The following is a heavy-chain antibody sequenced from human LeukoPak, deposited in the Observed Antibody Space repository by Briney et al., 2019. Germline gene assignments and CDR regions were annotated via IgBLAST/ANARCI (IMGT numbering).Heavy chain of an antibody. V-gene: IGHV3-23*01. CDR3: AKHYYDILTGYKPTGIDY. CDR1: GFTFSSYG. J-gene: IGHJ4*02. Sequence: GGSLRLSCAASGFTFSSYGMSWVRQAPGKGLEWVSAISGSGGSTYYADSVKGRFTISRDNSKNTLYLQMNSLRAEDTAVYYCAKHYYDILTGYKPTGIDYWGQGTLVTVSS. D-gene: IGHD3-9*01. CDR2: ISGSGGST.